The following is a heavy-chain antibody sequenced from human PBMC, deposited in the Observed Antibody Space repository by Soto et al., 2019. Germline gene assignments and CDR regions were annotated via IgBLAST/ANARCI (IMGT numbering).Heavy chain of an antibody. Sequence: ASVKVCCKASGYTFTSYAMHWVRQAPGQRLEWMGWINAGNGNTKYSQKFQGRVTITRDTSASTAYMELSSLRSEDTAVYYCARAGPYDGSGDWGQGTLVTVSS. J-gene: IGHJ4*02. CDR2: INAGNGNT. CDR1: GYTFTSYA. D-gene: IGHD3-10*01. V-gene: IGHV1-3*01. CDR3: ARAGPYDGSGD.